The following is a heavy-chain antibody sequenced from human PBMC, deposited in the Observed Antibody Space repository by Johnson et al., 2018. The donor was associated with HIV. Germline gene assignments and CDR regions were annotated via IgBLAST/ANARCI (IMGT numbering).Heavy chain of an antibody. CDR1: GFTFSDYY. CDR3: ARGDCSSTSCSRAFDI. J-gene: IGHJ3*02. CDR2: IYSGGRT. Sequence: VQLVESGGGLVKPGGSLRLSCAASGFTFSDYYMSWIRQAPGKGLEWVSVIYSGGRTYYADSVKGRFTISRDNSKNTLYLQMNSLRAEDTDVYYCARGDCSSTSCSRAFDIWGRGTMVTVSS. D-gene: IGHD2-2*01. V-gene: IGHV3-66*01.